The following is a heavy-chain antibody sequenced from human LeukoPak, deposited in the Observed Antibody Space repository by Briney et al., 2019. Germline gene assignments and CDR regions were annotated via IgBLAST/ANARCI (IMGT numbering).Heavy chain of an antibody. J-gene: IGHJ4*02. Sequence: SETLSLTCAVYGGSFSGYYWSWIRQPPGKGLEWIGEINHSGSTNYNPSLKSRVTISVDTSKNQFSLKLSSVTAAGTVVYYCARGRDYDILTGYSVTTHFDYWGQGTLVTVSS. D-gene: IGHD3-9*01. CDR3: ARGRDYDILTGYSVTTHFDY. CDR2: INHSGST. CDR1: GGSFSGYY. V-gene: IGHV4-34*01.